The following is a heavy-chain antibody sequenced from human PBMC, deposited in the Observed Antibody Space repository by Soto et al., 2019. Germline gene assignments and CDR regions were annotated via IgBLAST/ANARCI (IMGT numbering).Heavy chain of an antibody. CDR1: GYTFTSYG. Sequence: GASVKVSCTASGYTFTSYGISWVRQAPGQGLEWMGWISAYNGNTNYAQKLQGRVTMTTDTSTSTAYMELRSLRSDDTAVYYCARDLDCSGGSCYDDYYYYGMDVWGQGTTVTVSS. V-gene: IGHV1-18*01. CDR3: ARDLDCSGGSCYDDYYYYGMDV. CDR2: ISAYNGNT. J-gene: IGHJ6*02. D-gene: IGHD2-15*01.